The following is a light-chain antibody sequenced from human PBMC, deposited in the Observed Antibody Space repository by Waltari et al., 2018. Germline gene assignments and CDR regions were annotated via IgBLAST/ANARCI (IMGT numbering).Light chain of an antibody. CDR3: QAGSKGSWT. J-gene: IGKJ2*01. CDR2: DAV. Sequence: HARGASHPLPRFSAWCQLKAGQAPRLLLYDAVNRAPGVPARFRGRESGTDFTLTISRQEPEDLVVYCCQAGSKGSWTFGQVTNLEI. CDR1: HPLPRF. V-gene: IGKV3-11*01.